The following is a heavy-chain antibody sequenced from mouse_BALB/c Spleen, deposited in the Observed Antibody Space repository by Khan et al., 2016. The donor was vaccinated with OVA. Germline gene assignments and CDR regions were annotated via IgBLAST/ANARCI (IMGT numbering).Heavy chain of an antibody. CDR3: TRGEYDGDH. J-gene: IGHJ2*01. Sequence: LQQPGSELVRPGASVKLSCKASGYTFTSYWMHWVKQRPGQGLEWIGNIYPGSGSTNYDEKFKSKATLTVDTSSSTAYMQLSSLTSEDSAVYYCTRGEYDGDHWGQGTTLTVSS. CDR2: IYPGSGST. D-gene: IGHD2-14*01. V-gene: IGHV1S22*01. CDR1: GYTFTSYW.